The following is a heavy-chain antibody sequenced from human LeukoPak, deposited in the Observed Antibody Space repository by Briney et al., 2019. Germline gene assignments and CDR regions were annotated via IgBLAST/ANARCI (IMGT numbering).Heavy chain of an antibody. V-gene: IGHV3-20*04. CDR2: INWNGGTT. CDR3: ARVLSGRGSLYYYYYYMDV. J-gene: IGHJ6*03. CDR1: GFTFDDYG. D-gene: IGHD3-10*01. Sequence: GGSLRLSCAASGFTFDDYGMSWVRQAPGKGLEWVSGINWNGGTTGYVDSVKGRFTISRDNAKNSLYLQMNSLRAEDTAVYYCARVLSGRGSLYYYYYYMDVWGKGTTVTISS.